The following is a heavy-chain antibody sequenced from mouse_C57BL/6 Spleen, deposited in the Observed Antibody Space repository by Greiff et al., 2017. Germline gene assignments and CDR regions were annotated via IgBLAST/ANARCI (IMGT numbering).Heavy chain of an antibody. Sequence: EVQLVESGGGLVKPGGSLTLSCAASGFTFSSYAMSWVRQTPDKRLEWVATISDGGSSTYYPDKVKVRFTISRDNAKNNLYLQMSQLKSEDTAMYYCASISGAMDYWGQGTSVTVSS. CDR2: ISDGGSST. CDR3: ASISGAMDY. CDR1: GFTFSSYA. V-gene: IGHV5-4*01. D-gene: IGHD3-1*01. J-gene: IGHJ4*01.